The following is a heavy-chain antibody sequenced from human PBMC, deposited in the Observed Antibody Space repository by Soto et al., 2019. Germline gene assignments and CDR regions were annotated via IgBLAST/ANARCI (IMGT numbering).Heavy chain of an antibody. Sequence: GASVKVSCEASGGTFSSYAISWVRQAPGQGLEWMGGIIPIFGTANYAQKFQGRVTITADESTSTAYMELSSLRSEDTTVYYCARVAGYCSSPSCHFDPWGQGTLVTVSS. CDR1: GGTFSSYA. J-gene: IGHJ5*02. D-gene: IGHD2-2*01. V-gene: IGHV1-69*13. CDR2: IIPIFGTA. CDR3: ARVAGYCSSPSCHFDP.